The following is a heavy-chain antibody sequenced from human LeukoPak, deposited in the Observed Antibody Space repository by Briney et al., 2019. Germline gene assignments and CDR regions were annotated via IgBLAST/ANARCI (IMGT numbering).Heavy chain of an antibody. CDR3: ARTFAGKYCGGDCYITLDY. Sequence: SVKVSCKASGGTCSSYAISWVRQAPGQGLEWMGGIIPIFGTANYAQKFQGRVTITTDESTSTAYMELSSLRSEDTAVYYCARTFAGKYCGGDCYITLDYWGQGTLVTVSS. D-gene: IGHD2-21*02. J-gene: IGHJ4*02. V-gene: IGHV1-69*05. CDR1: GGTCSSYA. CDR2: IIPIFGTA.